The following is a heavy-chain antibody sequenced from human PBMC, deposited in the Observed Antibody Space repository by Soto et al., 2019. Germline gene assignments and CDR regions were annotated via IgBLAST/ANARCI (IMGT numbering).Heavy chain of an antibody. V-gene: IGHV3-30-3*01. D-gene: IGHD6-19*01. CDR3: ARAAGEQWLMQYSFEF. Sequence: QVQLVESGGGVVQPGRSLRLSCAASGFTFSSYAMHWVRQAPGKGLEWVALISYDGSNKYYADSVMGRFTISRDNSKSTLFLQMNSLRAEDTAVYYCARAAGEQWLMQYSFEFWGQGTLVTVSS. CDR2: ISYDGSNK. J-gene: IGHJ4*02. CDR1: GFTFSSYA.